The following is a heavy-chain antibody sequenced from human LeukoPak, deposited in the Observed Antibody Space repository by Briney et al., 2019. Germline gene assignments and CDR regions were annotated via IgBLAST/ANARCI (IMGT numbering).Heavy chain of an antibody. J-gene: IGHJ4*02. Sequence: GASVKVSCKASGYTFTGDYMHWVRQAPGQGLEWMGWINPYSGGTNYAQKFQGRVTMTRDTSISTAYMELSRLRSDDTAVYYCARNRTYGSGSYYENYFDYWGQGTLVTVSS. CDR3: ARNRTYGSGSYYENYFDY. D-gene: IGHD3-10*01. CDR1: GYTFTGDY. V-gene: IGHV1-2*02. CDR2: INPYSGGT.